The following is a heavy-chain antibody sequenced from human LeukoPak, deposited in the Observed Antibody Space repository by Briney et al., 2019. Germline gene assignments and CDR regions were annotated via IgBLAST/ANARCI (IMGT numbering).Heavy chain of an antibody. D-gene: IGHD6-13*01. CDR2: IYYSGST. CDR3: ARESAAALFDY. V-gene: IGHV4-59*01. CDR1: GGSISSYY. J-gene: IGHJ4*02. Sequence: PSETLSLTCTVSGGSISSYYWSWLRQPPGKGLEWIGYIYYSGSTNYNPSLKSRVTISVDTSKNQFCLKRSSVTTADTDVYYCARESAAALFDYWGQGTLVTVSS.